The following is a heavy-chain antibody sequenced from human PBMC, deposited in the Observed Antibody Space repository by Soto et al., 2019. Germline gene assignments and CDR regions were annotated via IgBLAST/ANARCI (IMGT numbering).Heavy chain of an antibody. V-gene: IGHV3-30-3*01. CDR2: ISFDESTH. Sequence: PGGSLRPSCPASGFTFSGYAMHWVRQAPGRGLEWVAVISFDESTHFYADSVKGRFTISRDNSKKTLFLQMNSLRVEDTAVYYCAKDRHPDGIWTFDFWGQGTPVTISS. CDR1: GFTFSGYA. J-gene: IGHJ4*02. CDR3: AKDRHPDGIWTFDF. D-gene: IGHD3-9*01.